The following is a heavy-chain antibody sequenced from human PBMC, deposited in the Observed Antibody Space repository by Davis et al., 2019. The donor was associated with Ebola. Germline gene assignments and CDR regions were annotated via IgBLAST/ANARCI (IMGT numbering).Heavy chain of an antibody. CDR1: GASVSTGRYY. V-gene: IGHV4-61*01. CDR3: ARDRCSGGACYSPYPHYGMDV. J-gene: IGHJ6*02. CDR2: IFYTGST. Sequence: PGGSLRLSCTVSGASVSTGRYYWSWIRQPPGKGLEWLGYIFYTGSTSYNSSLRSRVTISVDTSKSQFSLHLSSVTAADTAVYYCARDRCSGGACYSPYPHYGMDVWGQGTTVTVSS. D-gene: IGHD2-15*01.